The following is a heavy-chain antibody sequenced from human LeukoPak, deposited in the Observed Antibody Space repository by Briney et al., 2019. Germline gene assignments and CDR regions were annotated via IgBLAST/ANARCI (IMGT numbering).Heavy chain of an antibody. J-gene: IGHJ5*02. Sequence: SETLSLTCAVYGVSFSGYYWSCVRQLPSKGLEWIGEINYSGSTNHNPSRTTRVTVSVDTSKTQSSLKLSSVPAPDPAVYYCAINHNWFDPWGQGTLVTVSS. CDR1: GVSFSGYY. CDR3: AINHNWFDP. CDR2: INYSGST. V-gene: IGHV4-34*01.